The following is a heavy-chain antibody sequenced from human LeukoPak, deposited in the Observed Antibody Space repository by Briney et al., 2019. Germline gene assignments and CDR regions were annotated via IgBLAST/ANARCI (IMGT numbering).Heavy chain of an antibody. CDR2: IIPIFGSA. J-gene: IGHJ3*02. V-gene: IGHV1-69*05. CDR3: ARALGTDDAFDI. CDR1: GGTFSSYA. D-gene: IGHD1-1*01. Sequence: ASVKVSCKASGGTFSSYAISWVRQAPGQGLEWMGGIIPIFGSANYAQKFQGRVTITTDESTSTAYMELSSLRSEDTAVYYCARALGTDDAFDIWGQGTMVTVSS.